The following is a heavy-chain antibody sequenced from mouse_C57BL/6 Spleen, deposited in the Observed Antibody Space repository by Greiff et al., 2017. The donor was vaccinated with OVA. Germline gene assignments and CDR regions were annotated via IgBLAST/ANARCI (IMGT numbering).Heavy chain of an antibody. V-gene: IGHV1-69*01. CDR1: GYTFTSYW. CDR2: IDPSDSYT. J-gene: IGHJ2*01. Sequence: VQLQQPGAELVMPGASVKLSCKASGYTFTSYWMHWVKQRPGQGLEWIGEIDPSDSYTNYNQKFKGKSTVTVDKSSSTAYMQLSSLTSEDSAVYYCARRRDYFDYWGQGTTLTVSS. CDR3: ARRRDYFDY.